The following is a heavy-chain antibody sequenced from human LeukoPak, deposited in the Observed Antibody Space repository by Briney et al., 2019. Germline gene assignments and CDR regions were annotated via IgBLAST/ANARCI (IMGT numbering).Heavy chain of an antibody. CDR2: FDPEDGET. D-gene: IGHD4-11*01. CDR1: GYTLTELS. CDR3: ARGTTVTTLPYYYYFMDV. Sequence: ASVKVSCKVSGYTLTELSMHWVRQAPGKGLEWMGGFDPEDGETIYAQKFRGRVTMTEDTSTDTAYMELSRLRSDDTAVYYCARGTTVTTLPYYYYFMDVWGKGTTVTVSS. V-gene: IGHV1-24*01. J-gene: IGHJ6*03.